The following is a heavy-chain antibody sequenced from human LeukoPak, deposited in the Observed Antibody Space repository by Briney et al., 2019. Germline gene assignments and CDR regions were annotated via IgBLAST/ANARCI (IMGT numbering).Heavy chain of an antibody. Sequence: GGSLRLSCAASGFTFSGYWMSWVRQAPGKGLEGVANIKQDGSEKYYVDSVKGRFTISRDNAKNSLYLQMNSLRAEDTAVYYCASYDFWSCYGDYWGQGSLVTVAS. D-gene: IGHD3-3*01. J-gene: IGHJ4*02. CDR3: ASYDFWSCYGDY. CDR2: IKQDGSEK. CDR1: GFTFSGYW. V-gene: IGHV3-7*01.